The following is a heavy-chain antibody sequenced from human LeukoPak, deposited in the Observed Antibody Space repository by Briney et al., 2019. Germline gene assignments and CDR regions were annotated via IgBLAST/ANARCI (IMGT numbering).Heavy chain of an antibody. D-gene: IGHD6-19*01. Sequence: ASVKVSCKVSGYTPTDLSMHWVRQAPGKGLEWMGGFDPADGTTIYAQRFQGRVTMTEDTSTDTAYMELSSLRSEDTAVYYCATDSRGISVAINYYYGMDVWGQGTTVIVSS. V-gene: IGHV1-24*01. J-gene: IGHJ6*02. CDR2: FDPADGTT. CDR1: GYTPTDLS. CDR3: ATDSRGISVAINYYYGMDV.